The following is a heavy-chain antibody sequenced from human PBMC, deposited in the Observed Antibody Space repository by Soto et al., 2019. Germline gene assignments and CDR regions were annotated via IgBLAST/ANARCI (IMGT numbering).Heavy chain of an antibody. D-gene: IGHD2-2*01. CDR2: IMNSGAGT. CDR3: AKDLDATVFTFDS. CDR1: GFPFSTYA. Sequence: GGSLRLSCAASGFPFSTYAMSWVRQAPGKGLEWVSTIMNSGAGTYYPDSMMGRFTIARDNSKNTVYLQMNSLRAEDTAVYYCAKDLDATVFTFDSWGQGT. V-gene: IGHV3-23*01. J-gene: IGHJ4*02.